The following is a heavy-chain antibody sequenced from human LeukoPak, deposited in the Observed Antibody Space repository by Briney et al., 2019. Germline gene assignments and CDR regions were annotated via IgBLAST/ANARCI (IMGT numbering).Heavy chain of an antibody. J-gene: IGHJ4*02. V-gene: IGHV1-2*06. CDR1: GYTFTGYY. CDR2: IIPNSGGT. CDR3: ARGDYDTSGYKFDY. Sequence: GESLKVSCKASGYTFTGYYMHWVRRAPGQVLEWMGRIIPNSGGTNSGQKFQGRLTMTRDTSISTAYMELSRLSSDDTAVYYCARGDYDTSGYKFDYWGQGTLVTVSS. D-gene: IGHD3-22*01.